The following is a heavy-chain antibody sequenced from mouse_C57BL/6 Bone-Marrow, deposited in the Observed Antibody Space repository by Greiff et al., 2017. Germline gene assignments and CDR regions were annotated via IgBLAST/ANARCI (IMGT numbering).Heavy chain of an antibody. CDR2: IHPNSGST. J-gene: IGHJ2*01. Sequence: QVQLQPPGAELVKPGASVKLSCKASGYTFTRYWMHWVQQRPGQGLEWIGMIHPNSGSTNYNEKFKSKATLTVDKSSSPAYMQLSSLTSEDSAVYFCARDYYEFDYWGQGTTLTVSS. CDR3: ARDYYEFDY. V-gene: IGHV1-64*01. CDR1: GYTFTRYW. D-gene: IGHD1-1*01.